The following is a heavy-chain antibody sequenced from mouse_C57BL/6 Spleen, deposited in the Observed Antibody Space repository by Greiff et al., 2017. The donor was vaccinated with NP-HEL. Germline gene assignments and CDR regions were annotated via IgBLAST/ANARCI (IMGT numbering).Heavy chain of an antibody. Sequence: EVQLKESGAELVRPGASVKLSCTASGFNITDDYMHWVKQRPEQGLEWIGWIDPENGDTEYASKFQGKATITADTSSNTAYLQLSSLTSEDTAVYYCTLWGYYDYDPFAYWGQGTLVTVSA. V-gene: IGHV14-4*01. CDR1: GFNITDDY. CDR2: IDPENGDT. D-gene: IGHD2-4*01. CDR3: TLWGYYDYDPFAY. J-gene: IGHJ3*01.